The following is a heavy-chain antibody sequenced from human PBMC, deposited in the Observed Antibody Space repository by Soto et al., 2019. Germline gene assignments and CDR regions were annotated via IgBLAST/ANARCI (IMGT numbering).Heavy chain of an antibody. V-gene: IGHV3-30*18. Sequence: PGGSLRLSCAASGFTLSDYGMHWVRQAPGKGLEWLAVISYDGSSKYYADSVKGRFTISRDNSKNTLYLQMSSLRTEDTAVYSCAKDTSRVGSTRGPFDCWGQGTLVTVSS. CDR3: AKDTSRVGSTRGPFDC. CDR2: ISYDGSSK. D-gene: IGHD1-26*01. CDR1: GFTLSDYG. J-gene: IGHJ4*02.